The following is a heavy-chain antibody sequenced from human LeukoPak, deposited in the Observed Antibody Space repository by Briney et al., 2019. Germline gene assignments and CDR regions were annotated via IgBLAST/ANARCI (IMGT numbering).Heavy chain of an antibody. D-gene: IGHD5-12*01. CDR2: LNPNIGAT. CDR3: ARTRENSGYYYFDS. V-gene: IGHV1-2*02. Sequence: ASVKVSCKASGYTFTDYYLYWVRQAPGQGLECMGWLNPNIGATKYAQKFQGRVTMTRDTSINTAYMERLSLNSDDTDIYYCARTRENSGYYYFDSWGQGTLVTVSS. J-gene: IGHJ4*02. CDR1: GYTFTDYY.